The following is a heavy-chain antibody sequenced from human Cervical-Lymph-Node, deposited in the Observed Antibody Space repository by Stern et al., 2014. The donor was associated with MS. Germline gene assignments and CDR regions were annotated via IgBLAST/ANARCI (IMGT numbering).Heavy chain of an antibody. CDR3: AKASSGGYDFRLAET. D-gene: IGHD5-12*01. V-gene: IGHV3-30*18. J-gene: IGHJ5*02. CDR1: GFAFSDYG. CDR2: ISFDGRDK. Sequence: VQLLESGGGVVQPGRSLRLSCAASGFAFSDYGMHWVRQAPGKGLEWVAVISFDGRDKFYADSVKDRCTITRDNSQNTLHLQVNSLRTEDTALYYCAKASSGGYDFRLAETWGQGTLVIVSS.